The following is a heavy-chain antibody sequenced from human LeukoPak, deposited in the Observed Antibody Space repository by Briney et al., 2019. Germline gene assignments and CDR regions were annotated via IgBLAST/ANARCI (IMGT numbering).Heavy chain of an antibody. CDR2: IYYSGST. V-gene: IGHV4-59*08. CDR3: ARRIYYYDTPSDFDI. Sequence: SETLSLTCTVYGGCIISYYWSWIRQPPGKGLEWIGYIYYSGSTNYNPSLKSRVTISVDTSKNQFSLKLSSVTAADTAVYYCARRIYYYDTPSDFDIWGQGTMVTVSS. D-gene: IGHD3-22*01. CDR1: GGCIISYY. J-gene: IGHJ3*02.